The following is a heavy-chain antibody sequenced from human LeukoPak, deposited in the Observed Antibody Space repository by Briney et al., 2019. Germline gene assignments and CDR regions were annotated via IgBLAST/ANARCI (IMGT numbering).Heavy chain of an antibody. CDR3: ARWFGELLTVDY. CDR2: ISYDGSNK. D-gene: IGHD3-10*01. CDR1: GFTFSSYG. J-gene: IGHJ4*02. V-gene: IGHV3-30*03. Sequence: GGSLRLSCAASGFTFSSYGMHWVRQAPGKGLEWVAVISYDGSNKYYADSVKGRFTISRDNSKNTLYLQMNGLRAEDTAVYYCARWFGELLTVDYWGQGTLVTVSS.